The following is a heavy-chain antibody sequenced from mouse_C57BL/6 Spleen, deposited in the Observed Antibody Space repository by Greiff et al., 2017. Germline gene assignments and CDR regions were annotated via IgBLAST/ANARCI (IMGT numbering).Heavy chain of an antibody. D-gene: IGHD1-1*01. CDR3: ARAVITTVVPYAMGY. CDR1: GYTFTSYW. CDR2: INPSNGGT. V-gene: IGHV1-53*01. J-gene: IGHJ4*01. Sequence: QVQLQQPGTELVKPGASVKLSCKASGYTFTSYWMHWVKQRPGQGLEWIGNINPSNGGTNYNEKFKSKATLTVDKSSSTAYMQLSSLTSEDSAVYDCARAVITTVVPYAMGYWGQGTSVTVSS.